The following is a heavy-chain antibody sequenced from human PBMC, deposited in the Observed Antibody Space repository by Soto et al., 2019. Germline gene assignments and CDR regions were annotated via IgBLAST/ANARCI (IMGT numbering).Heavy chain of an antibody. J-gene: IGHJ4*02. Sequence: QVQLVQSEGEVRQPGASVKVSCRASGYTFTSYGIIWVRQAPGQGLEWMGYISPSSGVTRYAQNLQGRVTLTTDTSTTTAYMELRSLSSDDTAVYYCARERWTRTGPQTFFDYWGLGALVTVSS. CDR3: ARERWTRTGPQTFFDY. CDR2: ISPSSGVT. V-gene: IGHV1-18*01. CDR1: GYTFTSYG. D-gene: IGHD2-15*01.